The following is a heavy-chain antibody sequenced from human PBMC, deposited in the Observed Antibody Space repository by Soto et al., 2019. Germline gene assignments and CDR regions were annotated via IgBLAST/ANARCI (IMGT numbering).Heavy chain of an antibody. CDR1: GFTFSSYA. CDR2: ISYDGSNK. J-gene: IGHJ3*02. D-gene: IGHD2-15*01. Sequence: QVQLVESGGGVVQPGRSLRLSCAASGFTFSSYAMHWVRQAPGKGLEWVAVISYDGSNKYYADSVKGRFTISRDNSKNTLYLQMNSLRAEDTAVYYCARDPPYCSGGSCPTHDAFDIWGQGAMVTVSS. V-gene: IGHV3-30-3*01. CDR3: ARDPPYCSGGSCPTHDAFDI.